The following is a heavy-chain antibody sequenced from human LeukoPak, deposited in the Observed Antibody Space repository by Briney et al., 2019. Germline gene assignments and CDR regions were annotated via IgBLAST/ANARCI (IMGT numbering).Heavy chain of an antibody. CDR3: ARGKMGSGTYSSGWYFDL. CDR1: GKSLSGYY. Sequence: SETLSLTCAVYGKSLSGYYWSWVRQPPGKGLEWIAEINYSGSTNYNPSLKSRVTISVDTSKNQFSLKLNSLTAADTAVYYCARGKMGSGTYSSGWYFDLWGRGTLVTVSS. D-gene: IGHD3-10*01. CDR2: INYSGST. V-gene: IGHV4-34*01. J-gene: IGHJ2*01.